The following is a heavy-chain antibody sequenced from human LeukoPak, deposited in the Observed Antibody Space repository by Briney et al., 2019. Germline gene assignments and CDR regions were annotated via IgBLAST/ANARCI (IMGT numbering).Heavy chain of an antibody. Sequence: SVKVSCKASGGTFSSYTISWVRQAPGQGLEWMGRIIPILGIANYAQKFQGRVTITADKSTSTAYMELSSLRSDDTAVYYCARPRATKLVDDGFDIWGQGTIVTVSS. CDR3: ARPRATKLVDDGFDI. J-gene: IGHJ3*02. V-gene: IGHV1-69*02. CDR2: IIPILGIA. D-gene: IGHD1-26*01. CDR1: GGTFSSYT.